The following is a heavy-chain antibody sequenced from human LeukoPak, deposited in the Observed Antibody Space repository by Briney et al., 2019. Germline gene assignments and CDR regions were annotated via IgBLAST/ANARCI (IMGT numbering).Heavy chain of an antibody. CDR2: IHSSGSP. CDR3: ARPGMGDAFDI. Sequence: PSETLSLTCTVSGGSISSYYWSWVRQPPGKGLEWIGYIHSSGSPNYSPSLKSRVTISVDTSKNQFSLKLSSVTAADTAVYYCARPGMGDAFDIWGQGTMVTVSS. V-gene: IGHV4-59*08. J-gene: IGHJ3*02. CDR1: GGSISSYY. D-gene: IGHD1-14*01.